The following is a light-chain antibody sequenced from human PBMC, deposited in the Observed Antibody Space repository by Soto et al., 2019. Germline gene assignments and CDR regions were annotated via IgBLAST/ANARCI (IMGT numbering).Light chain of an antibody. Sequence: QSVLTQPASVSGSPGQSITISCTGTSSDVGRYNFVSWYQQHPGKAPKTIIYEVTKRPSGVSKRFSGSKSGNTASLTISGLQAEDEADYYCCSYVGSNIFYVFGTGTKLTVL. J-gene: IGLJ1*01. CDR2: EVT. CDR3: CSYVGSNIFYV. CDR1: SSDVGRYNF. V-gene: IGLV2-23*02.